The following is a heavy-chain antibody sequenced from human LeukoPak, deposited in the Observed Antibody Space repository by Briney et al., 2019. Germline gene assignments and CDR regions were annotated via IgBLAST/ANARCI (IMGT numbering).Heavy chain of an antibody. J-gene: IGHJ4*02. CDR2: MNPNSGNT. V-gene: IGHV1-8*01. D-gene: IGHD5-12*01. CDR3: AIRTHVDIVATLGDRVKKGLDC. Sequence: ASVTVSCKASGYTFTSYDINWLRQATGQGLEWMGWMNPNSGNTGYAQKFQGRVTMTRNTSMSTAYMELSSLRSEDTAVYYCAIRTHVDIVATLGDRVKKGLDCWGQGTRVNGS. CDR1: GYTFTSYD.